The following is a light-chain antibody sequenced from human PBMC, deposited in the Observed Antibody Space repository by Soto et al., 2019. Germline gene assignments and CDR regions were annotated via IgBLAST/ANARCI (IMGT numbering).Light chain of an antibody. Sequence: EIVLTQSPATLSMSPGKRATVSCRASQSVFNNLAWYQQKPGQAPRLLIYDGSNRATGIPARFSGSGSGTDFTLTISSLEPEDFAVYYCHQRSAWPRTFGGGTKVEIK. CDR1: QSVFNN. V-gene: IGKV3-11*01. CDR2: DGS. CDR3: HQRSAWPRT. J-gene: IGKJ4*01.